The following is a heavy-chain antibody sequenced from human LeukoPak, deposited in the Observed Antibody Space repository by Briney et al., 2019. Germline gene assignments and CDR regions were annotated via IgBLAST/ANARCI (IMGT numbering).Heavy chain of an antibody. Sequence: GASVKVSCKVSGYTLTELSMHWVRQAPGKGLEWMGGFDPEDGETIYAQKFQGRVTMTEDTSTDTACMELSSLRSEDTAVYYCATDKNYYDSSGYYRGTYYFDYWGQGTLVTVSS. J-gene: IGHJ4*02. CDR1: GYTLTELS. CDR3: ATDKNYYDSSGYYRGTYYFDY. CDR2: FDPEDGET. D-gene: IGHD3-22*01. V-gene: IGHV1-24*01.